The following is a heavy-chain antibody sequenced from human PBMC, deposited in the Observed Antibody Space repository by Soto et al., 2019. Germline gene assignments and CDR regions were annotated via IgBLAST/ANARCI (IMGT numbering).Heavy chain of an antibody. J-gene: IGHJ4*02. Sequence: GESLKISCKGSGYSFTSYWNSWVRQAPGKGLEWMGGFDPEDGETIYAQKFQGRVTMTEDTSTDTAYMELSSLRSEDTAVYYCAADLLIAVAGTLRDSWGQGTLVT. CDR3: AADLLIAVAGTLRDS. V-gene: IGHV1-24*01. CDR1: GYSFTSYW. D-gene: IGHD6-19*01. CDR2: FDPEDGET.